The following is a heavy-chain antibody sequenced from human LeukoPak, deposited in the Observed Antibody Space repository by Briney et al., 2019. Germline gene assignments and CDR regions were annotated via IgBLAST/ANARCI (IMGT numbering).Heavy chain of an antibody. CDR2: IYSGGST. CDR1: GFTFSSSY. Sequence: PGXSLXLSCAAXGFTFSSSYXGWGRQAPGKGGEWVSLIYSGGSTYDSASVKGRFTISRDNSKNTLYLQMNSLRPEDTAVYYCAKGYNYAYEYWGQGALVTVSS. D-gene: IGHD5-18*01. CDR3: AKGYNYAYEY. J-gene: IGHJ4*02. V-gene: IGHV3-53*01.